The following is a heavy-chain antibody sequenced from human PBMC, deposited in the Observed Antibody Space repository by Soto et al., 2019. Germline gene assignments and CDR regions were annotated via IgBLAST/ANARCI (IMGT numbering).Heavy chain of an antibody. CDR3: ARGDRFRCSGDRCFSDGLFLS. D-gene: IGHD2-15*01. V-gene: IGHV3-48*02. CDR2: INGSSSTM. CDR1: GFTFGIYS. Sequence: EVQLVESGGGLVQRGGSLRLSCAASGFTFGIYSMNWVRQAPGKGLEWISYINGSSSTMYYADSVKGRFIISRDIADNSLYLQMNSLRDADTAVYYCARGDRFRCSGDRCFSDGLFLSWGQGTLVTVSS. J-gene: IGHJ5*02.